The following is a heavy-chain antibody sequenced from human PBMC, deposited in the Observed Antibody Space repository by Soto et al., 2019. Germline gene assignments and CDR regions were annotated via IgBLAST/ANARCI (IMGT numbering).Heavy chain of an antibody. D-gene: IGHD5-12*01. V-gene: IGHV3-21*01. CDR2: ISSSSSYI. Sequence: GGSLRLSCAASGFTFSSYSMNWVRQAPGKGLEWVSSISSSSSYIYYADSVKGRFTISRDNAKNSLYLQMNSLRAEDTAVYYCARDQGGYAPPSDYWGLGTLVTVSS. CDR3: ARDQGGYAPPSDY. CDR1: GFTFSSYS. J-gene: IGHJ4*02.